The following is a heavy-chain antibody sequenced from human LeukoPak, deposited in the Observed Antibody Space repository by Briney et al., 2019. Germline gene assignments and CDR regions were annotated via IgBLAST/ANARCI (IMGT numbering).Heavy chain of an antibody. CDR2: INWNGGST. CDR1: GFTFDDYG. Sequence: GGSPRLSCAASGFTFDDYGMSWVRQAPGKGLEWVSGINWNGGSTGYADSVKGRFTISRDNAKNSLYPQMNSLRAEDTAVYYCARDIGSSWSPHIDYWGQGTLVTVSS. D-gene: IGHD6-13*01. V-gene: IGHV3-20*04. J-gene: IGHJ4*02. CDR3: ARDIGSSWSPHIDY.